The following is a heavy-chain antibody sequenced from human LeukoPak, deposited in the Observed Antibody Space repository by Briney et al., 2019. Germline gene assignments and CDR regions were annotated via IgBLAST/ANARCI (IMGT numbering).Heavy chain of an antibody. D-gene: IGHD6-13*01. V-gene: IGHV3-30*04. Sequence: GGSLRLSCAASGFTFSSYAKHWVRQAPGKGLEWVAVISYDGSNNYYAGAVKGRFTISRDNSKNTLYLQMNSLRAEDTAVYYCARNIAAAGTYYYYMDVWGKGTTVTVSS. CDR1: GFTFSSYA. CDR3: ARNIAAAGTYYYYMDV. J-gene: IGHJ6*03. CDR2: ISYDGSNN.